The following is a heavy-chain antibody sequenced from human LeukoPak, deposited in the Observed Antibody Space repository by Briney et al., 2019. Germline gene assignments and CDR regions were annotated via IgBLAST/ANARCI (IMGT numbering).Heavy chain of an antibody. Sequence: GGSLRLSCAASGFTFCSYWICWVRQAPGKGLEWVANIKQDGSEENFVDSVKGRFTISRYNAKKSLYLQMNSLRAEDTAVYYCARGSSAVASVRNDYWGEGTLFTVSS. CDR2: IKQDGSEE. CDR3: ARGSSAVASVRNDY. J-gene: IGHJ4*02. CDR1: GFTFCSYW. D-gene: IGHD2-15*01. V-gene: IGHV3-7*01.